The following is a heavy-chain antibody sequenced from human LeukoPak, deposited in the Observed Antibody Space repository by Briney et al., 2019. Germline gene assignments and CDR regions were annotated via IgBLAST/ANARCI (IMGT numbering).Heavy chain of an antibody. J-gene: IGHJ5*02. CDR1: GGSISSSSYY. D-gene: IGHD6-6*01. V-gene: IGHV4-39*01. Sequence: SETLSLTCTVSGGSISSSSYYWGWIRQPPGKGLEWIGSIYYSGSTYYNPSLKSRVTISVDTSKNQFSLKLSSVTAADTAVYYCARRRYSSSSGWFDPWGQGTLVTVPS. CDR2: IYYSGST. CDR3: ARRRYSSSSGWFDP.